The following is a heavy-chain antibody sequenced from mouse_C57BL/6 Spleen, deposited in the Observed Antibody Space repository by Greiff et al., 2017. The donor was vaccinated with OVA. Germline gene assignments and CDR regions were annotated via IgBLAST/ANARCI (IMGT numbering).Heavy chain of an antibody. Sequence: QVQLQQSGAELVKPGASVKMSCKASGYTFTSYWITWVKQRPGQGLEWIGDIYPGSGSTNYNEKFKSKATLTVDTSSSTAYMQLSSLTSEDSAVYYCASDYYGSSPYYVWGTGTTVTVSS. CDR3: ASDYYGSSPYYV. CDR2: IYPGSGST. J-gene: IGHJ1*03. CDR1: GYTFTSYW. D-gene: IGHD1-1*01. V-gene: IGHV1-55*01.